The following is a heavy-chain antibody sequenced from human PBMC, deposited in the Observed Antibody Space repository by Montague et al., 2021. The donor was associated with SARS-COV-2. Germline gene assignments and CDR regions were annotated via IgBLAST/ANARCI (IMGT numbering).Heavy chain of an antibody. D-gene: IGHD6-13*01. J-gene: IGHJ4*02. CDR3: ARGGSSSFPFDY. CDR1: GGSISSSNW. CDR2: IFHSGST. V-gene: IGHV4-4*02. Sequence: SETLSLTCAVSGGSISSSNWWSWVRQPPGKGLVWFGEIFHSGSTTYNPSRKSRVTISVDKSKNQFSLELGSVTAADTAVDYCARGGSSSFPFDYWGQGTLVTVSS.